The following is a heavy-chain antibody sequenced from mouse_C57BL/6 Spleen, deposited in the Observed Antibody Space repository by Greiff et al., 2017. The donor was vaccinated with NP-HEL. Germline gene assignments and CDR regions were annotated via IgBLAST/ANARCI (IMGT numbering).Heavy chain of an antibody. CDR2: IRLKSDNYAT. J-gene: IGHJ1*03. CDR3: TAYYYGSSYVDWYFDV. D-gene: IGHD1-1*01. V-gene: IGHV6-3*01. Sequence: EVQRVESGGGLVQPGGSMKLSCVASGFTFSNYWMNWVRQSPEKGLEWVAQIRLKSDNYATHYAESVKGRFTISRDDSKSSVYLQMNNLRAEDTGIYYCTAYYYGSSYVDWYFDVWGTGTTVTVSS. CDR1: GFTFSNYW.